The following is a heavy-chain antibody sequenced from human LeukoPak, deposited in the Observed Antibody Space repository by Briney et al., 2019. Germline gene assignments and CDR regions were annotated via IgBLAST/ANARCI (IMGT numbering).Heavy chain of an antibody. J-gene: IGHJ3*02. V-gene: IGHV4-61*01. Sequence: SETLSLTCTVSGGSVSSGSYYWSWIRQPPGKGLEWIGYIYYSGSTNYNPSLKSRVTISVDTSKNQFSLKLSSVTAADTAVYYCARRSKYYDSIDNLSEGDAFDIWGQGTMVTVSS. CDR3: ARRSKYYDSIDNLSEGDAFDI. D-gene: IGHD3-22*01. CDR1: GGSVSSGSYY. CDR2: IYYSGST.